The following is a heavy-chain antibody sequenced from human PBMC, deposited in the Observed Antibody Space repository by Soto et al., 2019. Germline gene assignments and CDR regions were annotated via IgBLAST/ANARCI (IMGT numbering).Heavy chain of an antibody. D-gene: IGHD2-15*01. CDR3: ARDPDCSGGSCYSGYFDY. Sequence: GESLKISCAASGFTFSSYWMHWVRQAPGKGLVWVSRINSDGSSTSYADSVKGRFTISRDNAKNTLDLQMNSLRAEDTAVYYCARDPDCSGGSCYSGYFDYWGQGTLVTVSS. CDR2: INSDGSST. CDR1: GFTFSSYW. V-gene: IGHV3-74*01. J-gene: IGHJ4*02.